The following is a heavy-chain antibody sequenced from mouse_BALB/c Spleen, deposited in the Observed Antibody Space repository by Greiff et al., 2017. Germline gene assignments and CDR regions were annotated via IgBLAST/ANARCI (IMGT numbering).Heavy chain of an antibody. CDR2: IDPANGNT. J-gene: IGHJ2*01. CDR1: GFNIKDTY. CDR3: ATVDY. Sequence: VTLKESGAELVKPGASVKLSCTASGFNIKDTYMHWVKQRPEQGLEWIGRIDPANGNTKYDPKFQGKATITADTSSNTAYLQLSSLTSEDTAVYYCATVDYWGQGTTLTVSS. V-gene: IGHV14-3*02.